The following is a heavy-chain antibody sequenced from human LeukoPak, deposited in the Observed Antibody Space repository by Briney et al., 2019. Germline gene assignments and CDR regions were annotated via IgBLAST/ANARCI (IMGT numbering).Heavy chain of an antibody. Sequence: KAGGSLRLSCAASGFTFSDYYMSWIRQAPGKGLEWVSYISSSGSTIYYADSVKGRFTISRDNAKNSLYLQMNSLRAEDTAVYYCARAPGRGRYYFDYWGQGTLVTVSS. CDR2: ISSSGSTI. D-gene: IGHD3-10*01. J-gene: IGHJ4*02. CDR1: GFTFSDYY. V-gene: IGHV3-11*01. CDR3: ARAPGRGRYYFDY.